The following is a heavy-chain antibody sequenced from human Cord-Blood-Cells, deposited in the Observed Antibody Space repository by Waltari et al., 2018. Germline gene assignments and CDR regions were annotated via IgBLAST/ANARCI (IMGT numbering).Heavy chain of an antibody. J-gene: IGHJ4*02. V-gene: IGHV3-53*01. CDR3: ARGFGYYGSGSYYNYFDY. D-gene: IGHD3-10*01. CDR2: IYSGGST. Sequence: EVQLVESGGGLIQPGGSLRLSCAASGFTVSSNYMSWVRQAPGRGVEWVSVIYSGGSTDYADCVKGRFTISRDNSKNTLYLKMNSLRAEDTAVYYCARGFGYYGSGSYYNYFDYWGQGTLVTVSS. CDR1: GFTVSSNY.